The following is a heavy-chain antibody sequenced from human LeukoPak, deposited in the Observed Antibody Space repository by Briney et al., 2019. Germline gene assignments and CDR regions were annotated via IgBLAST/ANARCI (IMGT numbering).Heavy chain of an antibody. Sequence: GGSLRLSCAASGFTFSSYAMSWVRQDPGTGLGWVSGISGSGTSTYHADSVKGRFTISRDNSKNTLYLQMNSLRAEDTAVYYCARDRVYASGSRDAFGIWGQGTMVAVSS. J-gene: IGHJ3*02. CDR1: GFTFSSYA. CDR2: ISGSGTST. CDR3: ARDRVYASGSRDAFGI. V-gene: IGHV3-23*01. D-gene: IGHD3-10*01.